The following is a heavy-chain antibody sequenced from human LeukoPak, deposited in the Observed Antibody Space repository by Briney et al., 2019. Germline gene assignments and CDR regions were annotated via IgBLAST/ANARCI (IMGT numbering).Heavy chain of an antibody. CDR3: ARDKGPDAAGPFDY. CDR1: GYTFTSYG. D-gene: IGHD6-19*01. CDR2: IIPIFGTA. Sequence: SVKVSCKASGYTFTSYGISWVRQAPGQGLEWMGGIIPIFGTANYAQKFQGRVTITADESTSTAYMELSSLRSEDTAVYYCARDKGPDAAGPFDYWGQGTLVTVSS. V-gene: IGHV1-69*13. J-gene: IGHJ4*02.